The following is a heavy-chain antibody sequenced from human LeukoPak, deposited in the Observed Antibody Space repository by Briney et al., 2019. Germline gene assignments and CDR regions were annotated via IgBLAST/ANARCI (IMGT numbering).Heavy chain of an antibody. V-gene: IGHV4-59*01. Sequence: SETLSLTCIISGGSISSYYWSWIRQPPGKGLEWIGYIYSSGYSNYNPSLKSRVTISVDTSKNQFSLKLSSVTAADTAVYYCARARPIVGARLDAFDIWGQGTMVTVSS. CDR3: ARARPIVGARLDAFDI. CDR1: GGSISSYY. J-gene: IGHJ3*02. D-gene: IGHD1-26*01. CDR2: IYSSGYS.